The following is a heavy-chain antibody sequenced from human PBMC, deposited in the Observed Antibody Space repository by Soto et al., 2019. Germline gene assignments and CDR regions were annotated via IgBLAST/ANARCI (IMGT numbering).Heavy chain of an antibody. CDR2: ISNDGSSK. V-gene: IGHV3-30*18. Sequence: GGSLRLSWTASGFTFSSYVMHWVRQAPGKGLEWLAVISNDGSSKYYADSVKGRFTISRDNSKNTLHLQMNSLRPGDTALYYCAKPAGRASWGQGTLVTVSS. CDR3: AKPAGRAS. CDR1: GFTFSSYV. J-gene: IGHJ5*02.